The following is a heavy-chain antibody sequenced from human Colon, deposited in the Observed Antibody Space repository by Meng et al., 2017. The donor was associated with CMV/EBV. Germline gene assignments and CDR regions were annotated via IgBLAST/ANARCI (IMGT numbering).Heavy chain of an antibody. CDR2: TRNKANSYTT. J-gene: IGHJ6*02. Sequence: GESLKISCAASGFTFSDHYMDWVRQAPGKGLEWVGRTRNKANSYTTEYAASVKGRFTISRDDSKNSLYLQMNSPKTEDTAVYYCAPSPGYCSSTSCYSGMDVWGQGTTVTVSS. V-gene: IGHV3-72*01. D-gene: IGHD2-2*02. CDR3: APSPGYCSSTSCYSGMDV. CDR1: GFTFSDHY.